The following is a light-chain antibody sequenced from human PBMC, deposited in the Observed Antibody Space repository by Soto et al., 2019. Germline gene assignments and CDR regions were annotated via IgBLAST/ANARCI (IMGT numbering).Light chain of an antibody. J-gene: IGKJ5*01. V-gene: IGKV3-11*01. CDR2: DAS. CDR3: QQRSNWFT. CDR1: QSVSTY. Sequence: EIVLTQSPATLSLSPGERATLSCRASQSVSTYLGWYQQKPGQAPRLLIYDASNRATGIPARFSGSGSGTDFTLTISSLEPEDFAVYYCQQRSNWFTFGQGTRLEI.